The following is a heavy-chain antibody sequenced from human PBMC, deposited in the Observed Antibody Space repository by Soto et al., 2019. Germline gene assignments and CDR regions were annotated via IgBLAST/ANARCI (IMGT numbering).Heavy chain of an antibody. CDR1: GGTFSSYA. V-gene: IGHV1-69*13. CDR2: IIPIFGTA. J-gene: IGHJ4*01. CDR3: ARGRTYYYDSSGYYSPNFDY. Sequence: ASVKVSCKASGGTFSSYAISWVRRAPGQGLEWMGGIIPIFGTANYAQKFQGRVTITADESTSTAYMELSSLRSEDTAVYYCARGRTYYYDSSGYYSPNFDYWGQGTLVTVSS. D-gene: IGHD3-22*01.